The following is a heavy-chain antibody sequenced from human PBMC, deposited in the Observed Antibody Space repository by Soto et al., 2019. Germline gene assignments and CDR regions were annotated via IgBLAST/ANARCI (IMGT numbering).Heavy chain of an antibody. Sequence: ELQVLESGGGLVQPGGSLRLTCAASGFTLSDYATSWVRQAPGKGLEWVSFVSGSGDSTYYTASVKGRFTITRDSSKNTVCLQMNSLRYEDTAVYYCATSNYGERDWGQGTLVTVSS. V-gene: IGHV3-23*01. CDR1: GFTLSDYA. CDR2: VSGSGDST. D-gene: IGHD3-10*01. CDR3: ATSNYGERD. J-gene: IGHJ4*02.